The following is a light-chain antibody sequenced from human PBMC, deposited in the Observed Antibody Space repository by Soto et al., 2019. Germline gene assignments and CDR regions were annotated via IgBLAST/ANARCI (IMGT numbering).Light chain of an antibody. CDR2: GAS. J-gene: IGKJ1*01. V-gene: IGKV3-20*01. CDR3: MQSIQLRT. CDR1: QSVSSSY. Sequence: EIVLTQSPGTLSLSPGERATLSCRASQSVSSSYLAWYQQKPGQAPRLLIYGASSRATGIPDRFSGSGSGTDFTLKISRVEAEDVGLYYCMQSIQLRTFGQGTKVEIK.